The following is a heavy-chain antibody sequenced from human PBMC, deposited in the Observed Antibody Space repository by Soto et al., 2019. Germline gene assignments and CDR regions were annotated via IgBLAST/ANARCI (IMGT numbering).Heavy chain of an antibody. CDR1: GFTFTYYY. CDR2: ISGSGGST. CDR3: AKDLAYCGGDCYSSYGMDV. D-gene: IGHD2-21*02. Sequence: GGSLRLSCAASGFTFTYYYMSWIRPAPGKGLEWVSYISGSGGSTYYADSVKGRFTISRDNSKNTLYLQMNSLRAEDTAVYYCAKDLAYCGGDCYSSYGMDVWGQGTTVTV. V-gene: IGHV3-23*01. J-gene: IGHJ6*02.